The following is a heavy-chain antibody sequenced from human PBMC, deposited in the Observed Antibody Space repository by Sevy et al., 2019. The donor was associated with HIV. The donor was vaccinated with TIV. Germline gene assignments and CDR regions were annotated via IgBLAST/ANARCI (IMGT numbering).Heavy chain of an antibody. D-gene: IGHD6-13*01. Sequence: SSVKVSCKASGYTFTGYYMHWVRQAPGQGLDGMGRINPNSGGTNNAQKFQGRVTMTRDTSISTAYMELSRLRSDDTAVYYCAGANTGIEADGTNGWGQGTLVTVSS. J-gene: IGHJ4*02. CDR2: INPNSGGT. CDR1: GYTFTGYY. V-gene: IGHV1-2*06. CDR3: AGANTGIEADGTNG.